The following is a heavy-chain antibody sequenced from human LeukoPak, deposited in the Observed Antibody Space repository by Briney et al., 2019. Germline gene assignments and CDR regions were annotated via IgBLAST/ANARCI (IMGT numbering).Heavy chain of an antibody. D-gene: IGHD6-13*01. CDR2: ISSSSSYT. J-gene: IGHJ4*02. CDR1: GFTLSDYY. CDR3: ARGVSSSWYYFDY. Sequence: PGGSLRLSCAASGFTLSDYYMSWIRQAPGKGLEWVSYISSSSSYTNYADSVKGRFTISRDNAKNSLYLQMNSLRAEDTAVYYCARGVSSSWYYFDYWGQGTLVTVSS. V-gene: IGHV3-11*06.